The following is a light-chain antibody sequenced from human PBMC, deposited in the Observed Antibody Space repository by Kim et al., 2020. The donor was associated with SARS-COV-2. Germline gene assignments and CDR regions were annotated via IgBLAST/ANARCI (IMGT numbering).Light chain of an antibody. CDR2: DNI. CDR3: ASWDDSLGSLD. J-gene: IGLJ2*01. V-gene: IGLV1-51*01. CDR1: RSNIGNGY. Sequence: QSVLTQPPSVSAAPGQRVTISCSGSRSNIGNGYVTWYQQLPGAAPKLVIYDNIKRASGIPDRFSASKSGTTVALGISGLQPEDEADYYCASWDDSLGSLDFGGGTQLTVL.